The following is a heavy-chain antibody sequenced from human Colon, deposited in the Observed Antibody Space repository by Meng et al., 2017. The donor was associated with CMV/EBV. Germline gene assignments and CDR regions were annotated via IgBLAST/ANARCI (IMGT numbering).Heavy chain of an antibody. V-gene: IGHV1-2*02. CDR2: INGNSGDT. Sequence: ASVKVSCKGSGYTFSGYYIHWVRQAPGQGLEWMGWINGNSGDTNYAQKFQGRVTLTRDTSIRTAYMELSRLRSDDTAVYYCARDEYQLPPYEGADYWGQGTLVTVSS. CDR1: GYTFSGYY. CDR3: ARDEYQLPPYEGADY. J-gene: IGHJ4*02. D-gene: IGHD2-2*01.